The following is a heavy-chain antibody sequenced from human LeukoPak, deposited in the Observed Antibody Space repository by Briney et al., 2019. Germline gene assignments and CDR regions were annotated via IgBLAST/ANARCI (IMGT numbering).Heavy chain of an antibody. CDR1: GFIFSNYW. CDR3: AKSVGYSYGRYYFDY. Sequence: PGGSLRLSCAASGFIFSNYWMTWVRQAPGKGLEWVANIRQDGSETNYVDSMKGRFTISRDNAKYSLSLQMNSLRAEGTAVYYCAKSVGYSYGRYYFDYWGQGTLVTVSS. D-gene: IGHD5-18*01. CDR2: IRQDGSET. J-gene: IGHJ4*02. V-gene: IGHV3-7*03.